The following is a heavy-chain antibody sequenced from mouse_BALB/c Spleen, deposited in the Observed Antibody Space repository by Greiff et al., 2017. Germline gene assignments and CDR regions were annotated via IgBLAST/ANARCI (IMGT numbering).Heavy chain of an antibody. CDR1: GFAFSSYD. Sequence: EVKLVESGGGLVKPGGSLKLSCAASGFAFSSYDMSWVRQTPEKRLEWVAYISSGGGSTYYPDTVKGRFTISRDNAKNTLYLQMSSLKSEDTAMYYCARHEGLRLWFAYWGQGTLVTVSA. D-gene: IGHD2-4*01. J-gene: IGHJ3*01. CDR3: ARHEGLRLWFAY. V-gene: IGHV5-12-1*01. CDR2: ISSGGGST.